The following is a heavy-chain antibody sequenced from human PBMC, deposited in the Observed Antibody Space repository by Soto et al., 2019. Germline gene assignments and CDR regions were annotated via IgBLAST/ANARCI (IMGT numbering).Heavy chain of an antibody. CDR1: GSSINSSGYY. Sequence: TSETLSLTCTVSGSSINSSGYYWGWLRQPPGKGLEWIGSTFYGVSTYYNPSLKSRVTVSVDTSKNQFSLNLRSVTAADTAVYYCARLPSRHLVDYWGQGTLVTVSS. CDR3: ARLPSRHLVDY. D-gene: IGHD3-3*02. J-gene: IGHJ4*02. CDR2: TFYGVST. V-gene: IGHV4-39*01.